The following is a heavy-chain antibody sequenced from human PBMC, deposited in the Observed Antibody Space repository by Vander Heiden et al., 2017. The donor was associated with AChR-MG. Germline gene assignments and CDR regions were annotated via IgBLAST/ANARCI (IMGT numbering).Heavy chain of an antibody. CDR3: ARGLGGSGSYYNRQWGYMDV. D-gene: IGHD3-10*01. CDR2: IWYDGSKK. Sequence: QVQLVESGGGVVQPGRSLRRTCSASGFPFSIHCLHGGRQAPGKGLGWVAVIWYDGSKKYYADSVKGRFTISRDKSKNTLYLQMNSLRAEDTAVYYCARGLGGSGSYYNRQWGYMDVWGKGTTVTVSS. J-gene: IGHJ6*03. V-gene: IGHV3-33*01. CDR1: GFPFSIHC.